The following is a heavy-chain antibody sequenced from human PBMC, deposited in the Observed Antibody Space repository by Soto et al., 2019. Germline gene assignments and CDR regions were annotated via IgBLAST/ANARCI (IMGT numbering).Heavy chain of an antibody. CDR2: ISAYNGNT. Sequence: ASVKVSFKASGYTFTSYGISWLRQAPGQGLEWMGWISAYNGNTNYAQKLQGRVTMTTDTSTSTAYMELRSLRSDDTAVYYCARVPLTYYDSSGYYPPGPFDYWGQGTLVTVSS. CDR1: GYTFTSYG. D-gene: IGHD3-22*01. V-gene: IGHV1-18*01. J-gene: IGHJ4*02. CDR3: ARVPLTYYDSSGYYPPGPFDY.